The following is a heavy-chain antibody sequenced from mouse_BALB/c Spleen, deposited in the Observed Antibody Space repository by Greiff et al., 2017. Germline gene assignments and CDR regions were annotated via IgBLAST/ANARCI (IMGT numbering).Heavy chain of an antibody. D-gene: IGHD2-4*01. Sequence: DVQLQESGPGLVKPSQSLSLTCTVTGYSITSDYAWNWIRQFPGNKLEWMGYISYSGSTSYNPSLKSRISITRDTSKNQFVLQLNSVTTEDTATYYCARGGINMDYWGQGTSVTVSS. J-gene: IGHJ4*01. CDR3: ARGGINMDY. CDR1: GYSITSDYA. V-gene: IGHV3-2*02. CDR2: ISYSGST.